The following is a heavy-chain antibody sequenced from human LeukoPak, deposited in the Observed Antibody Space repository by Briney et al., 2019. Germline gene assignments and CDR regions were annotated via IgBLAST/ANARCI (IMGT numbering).Heavy chain of an antibody. CDR3: ARMRYYHDDVSPSLDYNYFFMYV. V-gene: IGHV3-11*04. Sequence: GGSLRLSCTASGFRFNDYYMSWIRQAPGKGLEWISYIRSSGGTTSLADSVRGRFSISRDNAKDTLYLQLNTLTAEDSAVYYCARMRYYHDDVSPSLDYNYFFMYVWGKGTTVTVS. CDR2: IRSSGGTT. D-gene: IGHD3-22*01. CDR1: GFRFNDYY. J-gene: IGHJ6*03.